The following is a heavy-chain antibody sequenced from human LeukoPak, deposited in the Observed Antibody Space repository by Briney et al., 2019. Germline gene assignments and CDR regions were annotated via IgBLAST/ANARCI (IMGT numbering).Heavy chain of an antibody. CDR1: GFTFSDHS. CDR2: IGSSGSPI. D-gene: IGHD1-26*01. Sequence: GGSLRLSCAASGFTFSDHSMSWIRQAPGKGLEWVSYIGSSGSPIYYADSVKGRFTISRDNAKNSLSLQMNSLRAEDTAVYYCARDKSWELLNPWGQGTLVTVSS. V-gene: IGHV3-11*04. J-gene: IGHJ5*02. CDR3: ARDKSWELLNP.